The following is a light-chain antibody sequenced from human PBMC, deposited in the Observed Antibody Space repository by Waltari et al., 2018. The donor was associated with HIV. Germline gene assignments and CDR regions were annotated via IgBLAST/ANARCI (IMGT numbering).Light chain of an antibody. CDR2: GAS. CDR1: QYINNY. J-gene: IGKJ2*01. CDR3: QQSYNMHT. V-gene: IGKV1-39*01. Sequence: DIQMTQSPSSLSASVGDRVTITCRASQYINNYLNWYQQKPGKAPKLLMYGASSLESGVPSRFSGSGSGRDFTLTISNLQPEDFATYYCQQSYNMHTFGQGTKVDVK.